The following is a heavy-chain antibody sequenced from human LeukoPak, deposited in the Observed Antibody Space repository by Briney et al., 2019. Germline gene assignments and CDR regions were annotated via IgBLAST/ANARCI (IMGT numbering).Heavy chain of an antibody. CDR1: GFTFSSYT. D-gene: IGHD1-26*01. V-gene: IGHV3-23*01. CDR3: AKVSAKVGARNFDY. CDR2: ITGSSGST. Sequence: PGGSLRLSCAASGFTFSSYTMSWVRQAPGKGLEWVSTITGSSGSTNYADSVKGRFTISRDNSKNTLYLQMNSLRAEDTAVYFCAKVSAKVGARNFDYWGLGTLVTVSS. J-gene: IGHJ4*02.